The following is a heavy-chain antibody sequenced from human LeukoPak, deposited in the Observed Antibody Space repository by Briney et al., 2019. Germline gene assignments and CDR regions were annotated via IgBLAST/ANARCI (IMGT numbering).Heavy chain of an antibody. CDR2: INPSGGNT. CDR3: ARGPPSYYYMDV. V-gene: IGHV1-46*01. CDR1: GYTFTTNY. Sequence: GASVKVSCKASGYTFTTNYIHWVRQAHGQGLEWMGTINPSGGNTGYAQKFQGRVTMTRDMSTSTVYMELSGLRSEDTAVYYCARGPPSYYYMDVWGKGTTVTVSS. J-gene: IGHJ6*03.